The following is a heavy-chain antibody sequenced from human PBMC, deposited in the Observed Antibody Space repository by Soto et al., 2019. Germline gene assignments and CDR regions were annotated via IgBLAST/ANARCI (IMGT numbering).Heavy chain of an antibody. CDR1: GGTFSSYT. J-gene: IGHJ6*03. D-gene: IGHD2-8*01. Sequence: QVQLVQSGAEVKKPGSSVKVSCKASGGTFSSYTISWVRQAPGQGLEWMGRIIPILGIANYAQKFQGRVTITADKSTSTAYMELSSLRSEDTAVYYGASRNGDYYYYMDVWGKGTTVTVSS. CDR2: IIPILGIA. V-gene: IGHV1-69*02. CDR3: ASRNGDYYYYMDV.